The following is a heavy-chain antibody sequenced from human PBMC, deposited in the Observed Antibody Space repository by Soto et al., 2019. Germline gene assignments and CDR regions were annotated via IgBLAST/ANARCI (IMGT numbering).Heavy chain of an antibody. D-gene: IGHD6-6*01. J-gene: IGHJ4*02. V-gene: IGHV3-48*01. CDR3: AKRSSSTTFDY. Sequence: GGSLRLSCAASGSTFSSYSMNWVRQAPGKGLEWVSYISSSSSTIYYADSVKGRFTISRDNSKNTLYLQMNSLRAEDTAVYYCAKRSSSTTFDYWGQGTLVTVSS. CDR2: ISSSSSTI. CDR1: GSTFSSYS.